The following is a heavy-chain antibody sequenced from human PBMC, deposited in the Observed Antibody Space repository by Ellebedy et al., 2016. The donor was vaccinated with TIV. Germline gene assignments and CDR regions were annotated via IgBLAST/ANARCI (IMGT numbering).Heavy chain of an antibody. J-gene: IGHJ6*02. D-gene: IGHD1-26*01. V-gene: IGHV3-48*04. Sequence: GGSLRLXXVASGFPFSSYSMNWVRQAPGKGLEWVSYISGSRTTIYYADSVKGRFTISRDNANNSLYLQMTSLRAEDTAVYYCARDGELESSHIFAMDVWGLGTTVTVSS. CDR2: ISGSRTTI. CDR1: GFPFSSYS. CDR3: ARDGELESSHIFAMDV.